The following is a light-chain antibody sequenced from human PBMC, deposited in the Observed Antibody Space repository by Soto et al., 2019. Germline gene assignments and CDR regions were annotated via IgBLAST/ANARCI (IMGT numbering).Light chain of an antibody. V-gene: IGKV3-20*01. J-gene: IGKJ3*01. CDR1: QSVSSSY. Sequence: EIVLTQSPGTLSLSPGERATLSCRASQSVSSSYLAWYQQQPGQAPRLLIYVASSRATGIPDRFSGSGSGTDFTLTISRLEPEDFAVYYCQQYGSSPLVTFGPGTKVDIK. CDR3: QQYGSSPLVT. CDR2: VAS.